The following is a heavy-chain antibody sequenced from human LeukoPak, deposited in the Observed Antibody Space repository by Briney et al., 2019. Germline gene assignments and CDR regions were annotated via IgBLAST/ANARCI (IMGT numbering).Heavy chain of an antibody. D-gene: IGHD6-19*01. CDR2: ISGSGGST. CDR1: GFTFSSYA. J-gene: IGHJ4*02. V-gene: IGHV3-23*01. Sequence: GGSLRLSCAASGFTFSSYAMSWVRHAPGKGLEWVSAISGSGGSTYYADSVKGRFTISRDNSKNTLYLQMNSLRAEDTAVYYCAASGYSSGWYYYWGQGTLVTVSS. CDR3: AASGYSSGWYYY.